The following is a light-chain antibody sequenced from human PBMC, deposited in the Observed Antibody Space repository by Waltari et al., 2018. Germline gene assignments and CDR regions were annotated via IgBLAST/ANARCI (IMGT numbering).Light chain of an antibody. V-gene: IGKV1-5*03. CDR1: QSISSW. CDR3: QQYYSYLYT. CDR2: KAS. Sequence: DIQMTQSPSTLSASVGDRVTITCRASQSISSWLAWFQQKPGKPPKLLIYKASGLGNGVPSRFSGSGSGTEFTLTISSLQPDDFATYYCQQYYSYLYTFGQGTKLEIK. J-gene: IGKJ2*01.